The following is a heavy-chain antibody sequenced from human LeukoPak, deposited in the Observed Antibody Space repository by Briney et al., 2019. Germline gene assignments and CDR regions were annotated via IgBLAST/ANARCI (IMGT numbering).Heavy chain of an antibody. V-gene: IGHV3-23*01. D-gene: IGHD6-6*01. CDR1: GFTFSSYA. CDR3: ATRKQLGGSYYYYYYMDV. J-gene: IGHJ6*03. Sequence: PGGSLRLSCAASGFTFSSYAMSWVRQAPGKGLEWVSAIVGSGGTTYYTDSVKGRFTISRDNSKNTLFLQMNTLRAEDTAIYYCATRKQLGGSYYYYYYMDVWGKGTTVTVSS. CDR2: IVGSGGTT.